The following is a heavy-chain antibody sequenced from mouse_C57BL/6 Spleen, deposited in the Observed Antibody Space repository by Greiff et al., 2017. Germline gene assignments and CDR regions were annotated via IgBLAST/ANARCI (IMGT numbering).Heavy chain of an antibody. CDR2: ISYAGSN. D-gene: IGHD4-1*01. J-gene: IGHJ2*01. CDR3: AIGELGRRVFDY. V-gene: IGHV3-6*01. CDR1: GYSITSGYY. Sequence: EVKLMESGPGLVKPSQSLSLTCSVTGYSITSGYYWNWIRQFPGNKLEWMGYISYAGSNNYNPSLKNRISITRDTSKNLFFLKLNSVTTEDTATYYCAIGELGRRVFDYWGQGTTLTVSS.